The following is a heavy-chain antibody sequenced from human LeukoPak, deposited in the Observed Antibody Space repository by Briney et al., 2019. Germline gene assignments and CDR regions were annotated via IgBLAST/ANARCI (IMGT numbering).Heavy chain of an antibody. CDR3: TTLLGAYYYDSSGFYYPFDY. D-gene: IGHD3-22*01. Sequence: GSLRLSCAASGLTFSNAWMSWVRQAPGKGLEWVGRIKSKTDGGATDYTAPVKGRFTISRDDSKNTLYLQTNSLKTEDTAVYYCTTLLGAYYYDSSGFYYPFDYWGQGTLVTVSS. V-gene: IGHV3-15*01. CDR2: IKSKTDGGAT. CDR1: GLTFSNAW. J-gene: IGHJ4*02.